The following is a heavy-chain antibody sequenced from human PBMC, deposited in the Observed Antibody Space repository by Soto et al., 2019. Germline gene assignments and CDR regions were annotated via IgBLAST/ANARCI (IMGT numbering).Heavy chain of an antibody. CDR2: IIPIFGTA. V-gene: IGHV1-69*13. CDR3: AIDYGGNSEDNYYYYGMDV. Sequence: GASVKVSFKASGYTFTSYAISWVRQAPGQGLEWMGGIIPIFGTANYAQKFQGRVTITADESTSTAYMELSSLRSEDTAVYYCAIDYGGNSEDNYYYYGMDVWGQGTTVTVSS. CDR1: GYTFTSYA. D-gene: IGHD4-17*01. J-gene: IGHJ6*02.